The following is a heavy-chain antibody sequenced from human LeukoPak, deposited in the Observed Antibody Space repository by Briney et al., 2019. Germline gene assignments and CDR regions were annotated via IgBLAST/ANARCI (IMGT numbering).Heavy chain of an antibody. CDR2: ISDSGST. V-gene: IGHV4-59*01. CDR3: ARGNSSRWYWFDP. D-gene: IGHD6-13*01. CDR1: GGSITSYY. Sequence: PSETLSLTCTVSGGSITSYYWSWIRQPPGKGLEWIGHISDSGSTNYNPSLKSRVTISVDTSRNQFSLKVTSVTAADTAVYYCARGNSSRWYWFDPWGRGTLVTVSS. J-gene: IGHJ5*02.